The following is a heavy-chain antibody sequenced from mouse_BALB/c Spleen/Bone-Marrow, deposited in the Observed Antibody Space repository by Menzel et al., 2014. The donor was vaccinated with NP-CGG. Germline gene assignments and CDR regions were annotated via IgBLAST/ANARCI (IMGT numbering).Heavy chain of an antibody. CDR3: ARNVYYGYSDY. CDR1: GFDFGRYW. J-gene: IGHJ2*01. V-gene: IGHV4-1*02. D-gene: IGHD2-1*01. CDR2: INPDSSTI. Sequence: EVQLQQSGGGLVRPGGSLKLSCAASGFDFGRYWMSWVRQAPGKGLEWIGEINPDSSTINYTPSLKDKFIISRDNAKNTLYLQRSKVRSEDTARDYCARNVYYGYSDYWGQGTTRTGSS.